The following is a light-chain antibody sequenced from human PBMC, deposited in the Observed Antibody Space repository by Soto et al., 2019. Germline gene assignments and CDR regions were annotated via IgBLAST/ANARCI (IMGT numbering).Light chain of an antibody. CDR2: AAS. CDR1: QTITNY. V-gene: IGKV1-39*02. CDR3: QQYAISPRT. J-gene: IGKJ1*01. Sequence: CNMLDSVVSRITKTDRASQTITNYLNWYQQKPGKAPQLLIYAASNLHTGVPSRFSGSGSGTDFTLTINRLYPEDFASYYCQQYAISPRTFGYGTKVDI.